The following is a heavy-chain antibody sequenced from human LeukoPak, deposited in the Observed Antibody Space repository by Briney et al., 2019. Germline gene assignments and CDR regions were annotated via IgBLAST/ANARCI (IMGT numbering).Heavy chain of an antibody. D-gene: IGHD5-24*01. CDR2: ISSSGSTT. CDR3: ASPQYYFDY. V-gene: IGHV3-48*03. J-gene: IGHJ4*02. CDR1: GFTFSTYE. Sequence: PGGSLRLSCAASGFTFSTYEMNWVRQAPGKGLEWVSHISSSGSTTYYADSVKGRFTISRDNAKNSLYLQMNSLRAEDTAVYYCASPQYYFDYWGQGNLGSVSS.